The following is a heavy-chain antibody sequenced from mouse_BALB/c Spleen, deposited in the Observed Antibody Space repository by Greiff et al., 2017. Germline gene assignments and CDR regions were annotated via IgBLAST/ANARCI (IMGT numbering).Heavy chain of an antibody. V-gene: IGHV1S56*01. J-gene: IGHJ2*01. D-gene: IGHD2-3*01. CDR2: IYPGNVNT. Sequence: VKLQESGPELVKPGASVRISCKASGYTFTSYYIHWVKQRPGQGLEWIGWIYPGNVNTKYNEKFKGKATLTADKSSSTAYMQLSSLTSEDSAVYFCARPDGYYYFDYWGQGTTLTVSS. CDR3: ARPDGYYYFDY. CDR1: GYTFTSYY.